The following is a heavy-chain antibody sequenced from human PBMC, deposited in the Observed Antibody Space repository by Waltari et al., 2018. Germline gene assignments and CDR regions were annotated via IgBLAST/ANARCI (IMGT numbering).Heavy chain of an antibody. Sequence: EAQLVESGGGRVQTRGSLRLSCAASGFRFSGYWMHWLRQAPGKELEGVARISDDVTRVICADSVQGRFTISGDNAGNTLFLQMESLRVYDTGVYYCARPSTMRSGWTTCFDPWGRGTLVIVSS. D-gene: IGHD1-1*01. CDR3: ARPSTMRSGWTTCFDP. CDR1: GFRFSGYW. J-gene: IGHJ5*02. CDR2: ISDDVTRV. V-gene: IGHV3-74*01.